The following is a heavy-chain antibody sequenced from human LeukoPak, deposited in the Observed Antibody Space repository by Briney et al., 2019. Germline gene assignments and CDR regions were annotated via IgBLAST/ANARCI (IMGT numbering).Heavy chain of an antibody. CDR1: GGSISSNY. CDR3: ARGIFGMVLNAFDL. CDR2: ISYSGST. V-gene: IGHV4-59*01. J-gene: IGHJ3*01. Sequence: SETLSLTCTVSGGSISSNYWSWIRQPPGKGLEWIGYISYSGSTNYNPSLKSRVTISVGTSKNHFSLKLSSVTAADTAVYYCARGIFGMVLNAFDLWGRGTMVTVSS. D-gene: IGHD3-3*01.